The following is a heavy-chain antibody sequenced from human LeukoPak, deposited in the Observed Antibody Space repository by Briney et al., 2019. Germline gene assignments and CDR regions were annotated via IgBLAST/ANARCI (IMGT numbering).Heavy chain of an antibody. J-gene: IGHJ4*02. CDR1: GFTFSSYS. D-gene: IGHD4-17*01. CDR2: ISSSSSYI. V-gene: IGHV3-21*01. Sequence: GGSLRLSCAASGFTFSSYSMNWVRQAPGKGLEWVSSISSSSSYIYYADSVKGRFTISRDNAKNSLYLQMNNLRAEDTAVYYCARDGHDARDYGDYWGQGTLVTVSS. CDR3: ARDGHDARDYGDY.